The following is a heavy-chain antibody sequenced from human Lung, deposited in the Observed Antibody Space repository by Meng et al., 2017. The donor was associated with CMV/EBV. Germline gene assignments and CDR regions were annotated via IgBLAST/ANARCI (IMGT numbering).Heavy chain of an antibody. CDR2: ISSSSSYI. V-gene: IGHV3-21*01. D-gene: IGHD5-12*01. CDR3: ARDLRGYSGYDYPYYYYGMDV. Sequence: GGSLRLXXAASGFTFSSYSMNWVRQAPGKGLEWVSSISSSSSYIYYADSVKGRFTISRDNAKNSLYLQMNSLRAEDTAVYYCARDLRGYSGYDYPYYYYGMDVWGQGXTVTFSS. J-gene: IGHJ6*02. CDR1: GFTFSSYS.